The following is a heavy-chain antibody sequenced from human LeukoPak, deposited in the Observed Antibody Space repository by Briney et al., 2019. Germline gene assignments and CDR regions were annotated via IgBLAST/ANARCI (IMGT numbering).Heavy chain of an antibody. CDR2: IYYSGST. J-gene: IGHJ3*02. V-gene: IGHV4-39*07. Sequence: SETLSLTCTVSGGSISSSSYYWGWIRQPPGKGLEWIGSIYYSGSTYYNPSLKSRVTISVDTSKNQFSLKLSSVTAADTAVYYCAREGGPGAFDIWGLGTMVTVSS. CDR3: AREGGPGAFDI. CDR1: GGSISSSSYY.